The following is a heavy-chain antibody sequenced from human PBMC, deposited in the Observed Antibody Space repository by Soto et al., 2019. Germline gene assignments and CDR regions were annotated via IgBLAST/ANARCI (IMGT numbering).Heavy chain of an antibody. CDR1: TYSISSGFF. J-gene: IGHJ5*02. CDR2: IFHTGDT. CDR3: ARDTDSLDP. Sequence: SETLSLTCSVSTYSISSGFFWGWIRQPPGKGLEWIGSIFHTGDTYYNPSLKSRITMSVDTSRNQFSLKLTSLTAADTAVYYCARDTDSLDPWGQGTLVTVSS. D-gene: IGHD3-16*01. V-gene: IGHV4-38-2*02.